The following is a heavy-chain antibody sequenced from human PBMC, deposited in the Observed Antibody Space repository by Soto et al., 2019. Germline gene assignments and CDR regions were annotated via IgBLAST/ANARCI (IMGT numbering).Heavy chain of an antibody. Sequence: SETLSLTCTVSGGSVSSGAYYWTWIRQRPGKGLEWIGYIYYSGSTYYSPSLKSRLSISLDTSKNQFSLRLGSVTAADTAMYYCARARLRAVYAFDIWGQGTMVTVSS. CDR2: IYYSGST. V-gene: IGHV4-31*03. CDR3: ARARLRAVYAFDI. J-gene: IGHJ3*02. D-gene: IGHD5-12*01. CDR1: GGSVSSGAYY.